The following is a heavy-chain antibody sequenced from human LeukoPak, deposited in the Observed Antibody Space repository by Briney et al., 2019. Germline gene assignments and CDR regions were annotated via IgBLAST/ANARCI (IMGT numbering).Heavy chain of an antibody. D-gene: IGHD3-10*01. CDR3: AKVAGDY. CDR2: ISGSGGST. V-gene: IGHV3-23*01. CDR1: GSAFSTSG. Sequence: GGSLRLSCAASGSAFSTSGMNWVRQAPGKGLEWVSAISGSGGSTYYADSVKGRFTISRDNSKNTLYLQMNSLRAEDTAVYYCAKVAGDYWGQGTLVTVSS. J-gene: IGHJ4*02.